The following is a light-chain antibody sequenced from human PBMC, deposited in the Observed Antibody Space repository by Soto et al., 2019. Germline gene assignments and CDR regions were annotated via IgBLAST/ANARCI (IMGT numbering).Light chain of an antibody. J-gene: IGKJ1*01. CDR1: QSISSW. CDR2: DAS. V-gene: IGKV1-5*01. CDR3: LQNNSYPWT. Sequence: DIEMTQSPATLSASLGDRVTITCRASQSISSWLAWYQQKPGKAPKLLIYDASSLETGVTSRFRGSGSGTEFTLTISSLQPEDFANYYCLQNNSYPWTFGPGTQVDIK.